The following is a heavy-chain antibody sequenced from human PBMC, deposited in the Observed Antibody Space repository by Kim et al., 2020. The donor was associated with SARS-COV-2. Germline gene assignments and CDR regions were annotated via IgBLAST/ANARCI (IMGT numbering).Heavy chain of an antibody. J-gene: IGHJ4*02. D-gene: IGHD4-17*01. CDR3: ASLGPWGGDYPGANPKNRDDY. CDR1: GGSISSGGYY. V-gene: IGHV4-31*03. Sequence: SETLSLTCTVSGGSISSGGYYWSWIRQHPGKGLEWIGYIYYSGSTYYNPSLKSRVTISVDTSKNQFSLKLSSVTAADTAVYYCASLGPWGGDYPGANPKNRDDYWGQGTLVTVSS. CDR2: IYYSGST.